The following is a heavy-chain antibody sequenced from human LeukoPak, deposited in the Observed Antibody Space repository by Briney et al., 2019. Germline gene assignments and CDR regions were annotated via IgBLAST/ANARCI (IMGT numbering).Heavy chain of an antibody. CDR1: GGSISSGGYY. V-gene: IGHV4-30-2*01. CDR2: IYHSGST. Sequence: PSETLSLTCTVSGGSISSGGYYWSWIRQPPGKGLEWIGYIYHSGSTYYNPSLKSRVTISVDRSKNQFSLKLSSVTAADTAVYYCARYADIVVVPAASFDYWGQGTLVTVSS. CDR3: ARYADIVVVPAASFDY. D-gene: IGHD2-2*01. J-gene: IGHJ4*02.